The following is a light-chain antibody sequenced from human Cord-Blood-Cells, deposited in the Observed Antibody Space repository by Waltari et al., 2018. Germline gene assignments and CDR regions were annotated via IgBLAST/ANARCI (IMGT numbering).Light chain of an antibody. J-gene: IGKJ4*01. CDR1: QSISSY. V-gene: IGKV1-39*01. Sequence: DIQMTQSPSSLSASVGDRVNISCRASQSISSYLNWYQQKPGKAPKLLIYAASSLQGGVPSRFSGSGSGTDFTLTISSLQPEDFATYYCQQSYSTPLTFGGGTKVEIK. CDR2: AAS. CDR3: QQSYSTPLT.